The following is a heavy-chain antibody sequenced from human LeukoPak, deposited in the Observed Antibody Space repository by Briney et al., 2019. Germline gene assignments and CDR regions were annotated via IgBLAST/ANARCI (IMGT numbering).Heavy chain of an antibody. D-gene: IGHD6-13*01. J-gene: IGHJ4*02. CDR3: ARLGDSSSWYYFDY. Sequence: GESLKISCTGSGYTFKYYWIGWVRQMPGKGLEWMGIIYPGDSDTRYSPSFQGQVTISADKSISTAYLQWSSLKASDTAMYYCARLGDSSSWYYFDYWGQGTLVTVSS. V-gene: IGHV5-51*01. CDR1: GYTFKYYW. CDR2: IYPGDSDT.